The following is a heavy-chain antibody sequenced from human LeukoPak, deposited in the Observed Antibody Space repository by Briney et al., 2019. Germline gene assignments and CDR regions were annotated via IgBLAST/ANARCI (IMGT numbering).Heavy chain of an antibody. CDR2: FDPEDGET. CDR3: ATGLKYYYGSGDNY. V-gene: IGHV1-24*01. D-gene: IGHD3-10*01. Sequence: ASVKVSCKVSGYTFTELSMHWVRQAPGKGLEWMGGFDPEDGETIYAQKFQGRVTMTEDTSTDTAYMELSSLRSEDTAVYYCATGLKYYYGSGDNYWGQGTLVTVSS. J-gene: IGHJ4*02. CDR1: GYTFTELS.